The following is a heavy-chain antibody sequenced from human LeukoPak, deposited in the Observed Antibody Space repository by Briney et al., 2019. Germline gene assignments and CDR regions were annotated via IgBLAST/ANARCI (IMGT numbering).Heavy chain of an antibody. CDR1: GFTFSSYS. V-gene: IGHV3-21*04. CDR2: ISSSSSYI. J-gene: IGHJ4*02. Sequence: GGSLRLSCAASGFTFSSYSMNWVRQAPGKGLEWVSSISSSSSYIYYADSVKGRFTISRDNSRNTLFLHMNSLRADDTAVYYCAKDEATSGGGLASWGQGTLVTVSS. D-gene: IGHD3-16*01. CDR3: AKDEATSGGGLAS.